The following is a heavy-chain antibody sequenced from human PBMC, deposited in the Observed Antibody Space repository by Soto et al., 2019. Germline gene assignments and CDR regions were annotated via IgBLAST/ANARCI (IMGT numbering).Heavy chain of an antibody. J-gene: IGHJ4*02. CDR1: GYTFTNHA. V-gene: IGHV1-3*01. CDR3: ARNILGGTTDY. D-gene: IGHD1-7*01. CDR2: INAGKGDT. Sequence: ASVKVSCKASGYTFTNHAIHWVRQAPGQGLEWMGWINAGKGDTKYPQRFQGRVTITRDTSASTAYMELSSLRSEDTAVYYCARNILGGTTDYWGPGTLVNVSS.